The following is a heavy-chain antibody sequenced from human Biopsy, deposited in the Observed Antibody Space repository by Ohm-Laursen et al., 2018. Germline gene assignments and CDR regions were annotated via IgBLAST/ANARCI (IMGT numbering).Heavy chain of an antibody. CDR3: ARESALAGDFDS. D-gene: IGHD6-19*01. J-gene: IGHJ4*02. CDR2: ISNIGST. V-gene: IGHV4-61*01. Sequence: TLSLTCTVSGASVTSGSYYWSWIRQPPGKGLDWLGNISNIGSTNYNPPLKSRVTISVDTSKNHSSLKLASVTPADPAVYYCARESALAGDFDSWGQGTLVTVSS. CDR1: GASVTSGSYY.